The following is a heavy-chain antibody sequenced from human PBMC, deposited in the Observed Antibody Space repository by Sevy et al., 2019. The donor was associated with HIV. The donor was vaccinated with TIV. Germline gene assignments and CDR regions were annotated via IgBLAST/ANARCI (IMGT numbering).Heavy chain of an antibody. CDR3: ASYDSSGYYYYFDY. Sequence: SETLSLTCAVSGGSISSRGYYWSWIRQHPGQGLEWIGYINYSGTTYYNASLKSRVTISVDTSKNQFSLNLSSVTAADTATYYCASYDSSGYYYYFDYWGQGTLVTVSS. J-gene: IGHJ4*02. CDR2: INYSGTT. D-gene: IGHD3-22*01. CDR1: GGSISSRGYY. V-gene: IGHV4-31*11.